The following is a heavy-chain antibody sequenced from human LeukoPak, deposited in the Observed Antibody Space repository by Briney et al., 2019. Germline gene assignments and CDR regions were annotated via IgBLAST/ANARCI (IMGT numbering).Heavy chain of an antibody. CDR3: ARDWGSYHTPFDY. CDR2: IWSDGTNR. V-gene: IGHV3-30*19. D-gene: IGHD1-26*01. CDR1: GFTFSNYG. J-gene: IGHJ4*02. Sequence: GGSLRLSCAASGFTFSNYGMYWVRQAPGKGLEWVAVIWSDGTNRLHADSVKGRFTISRDNAKNSLYLQMNSLRPEDTAVYYCARDWGSYHTPFDYWGQGTLVTVSS.